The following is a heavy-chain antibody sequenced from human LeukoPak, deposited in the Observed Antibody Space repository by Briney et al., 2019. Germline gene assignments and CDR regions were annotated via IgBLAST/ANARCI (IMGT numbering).Heavy chain of an antibody. CDR2: ISYDGSNK. Sequence: QAGGSLRLSCAASGFTFSSYAMHWVRQAPGKGLEWVAVISYDGSNKYYADSVKGRFTISRDNSKNTLYLQMNSLRAEDTAVYYCARGWGYYDSSGYYLFDYWGQGTLVTVSS. D-gene: IGHD3-22*01. CDR1: GFTFSSYA. V-gene: IGHV3-30-3*01. CDR3: ARGWGYYDSSGYYLFDY. J-gene: IGHJ4*02.